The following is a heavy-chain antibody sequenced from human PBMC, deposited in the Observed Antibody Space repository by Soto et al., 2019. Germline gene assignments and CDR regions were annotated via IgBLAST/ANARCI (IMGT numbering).Heavy chain of an antibody. Sequence: PSETLSLTCTVSGGSIGSGGSYWSWIRQHPGKGLEWIGYIYYSGSTYYNPSLKSRITISVDTSKNQLSLKLSSVTAADTAVYYCARDVSFGGTRYCSSTSCPGYFDYWGQGTPVTVS. J-gene: IGHJ4*02. CDR3: ARDVSFGGTRYCSSTSCPGYFDY. V-gene: IGHV4-31*03. D-gene: IGHD2-2*01. CDR1: GGSIGSGGSY. CDR2: IYYSGST.